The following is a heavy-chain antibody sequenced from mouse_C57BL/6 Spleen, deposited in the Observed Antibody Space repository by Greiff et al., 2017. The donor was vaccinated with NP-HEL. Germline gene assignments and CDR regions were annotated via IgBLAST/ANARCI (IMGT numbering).Heavy chain of an antibody. CDR1: GFTFSSYA. CDR2: ISSGGDYI. V-gene: IGHV5-9-1*02. D-gene: IGHD1-1*01. Sequence: EVQGVESGEGLVKPGGSLKLSCAASGFTFSSYAMSWVRQTPEKRLEWVAYISSGGDYIYYADTVKGRFTISRDNARNTLYLQMSSLKSEDTAMYYCTSGSSLAWFAYWGQGTLVTVSA. J-gene: IGHJ3*01. CDR3: TSGSSLAWFAY.